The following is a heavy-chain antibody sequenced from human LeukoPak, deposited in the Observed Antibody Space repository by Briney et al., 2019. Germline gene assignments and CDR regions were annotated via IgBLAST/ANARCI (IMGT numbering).Heavy chain of an antibody. Sequence: ASVKVSCKASGYTFTRYNINWVRQAPGQGLEWMGWINTNTGNPTYAQGFTGRFVFSLDTSVSTAYLQISSLKAEDTAVYYCARFFIPHDSSGYWARSSAFDIWGQGTMVTVSS. CDR1: GYTFTRYN. J-gene: IGHJ3*02. CDR2: INTNTGNP. CDR3: ARFFIPHDSSGYWARSSAFDI. V-gene: IGHV7-4-1*02. D-gene: IGHD3-22*01.